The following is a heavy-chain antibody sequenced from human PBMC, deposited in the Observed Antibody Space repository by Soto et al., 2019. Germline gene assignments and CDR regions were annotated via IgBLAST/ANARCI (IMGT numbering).Heavy chain of an antibody. Sequence: SERLCRTCAVFGGSPIRTRAWRCLRLPPGKGLEWIGEIYHSGSTNYNPSLKSRVTISVDKSKNQFSLKLSSVTAADTAVYYCARAAMGGSSWPFDYRGQGTLVTIS. J-gene: IGHJ4*02. CDR1: GGSPIRTRA. V-gene: IGHV4-4*02. CDR3: ARAAMGGSSWPFDY. CDR2: IYHSGST. D-gene: IGHD6-13*01.